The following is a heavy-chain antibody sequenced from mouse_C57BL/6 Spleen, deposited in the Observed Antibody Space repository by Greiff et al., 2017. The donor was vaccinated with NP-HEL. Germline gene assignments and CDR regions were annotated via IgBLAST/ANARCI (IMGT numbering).Heavy chain of an antibody. V-gene: IGHV1-18*01. D-gene: IGHD2-5*01. CDR2: INPNNGGT. CDR3: ARRNSNYVPYYYAMDY. CDR1: GYTFTDYN. J-gene: IGHJ4*01. Sequence: VQLKESGPELVKPGASVKIPCKASGYTFTDYNMDWVKQSHGKSLEWIGDINPNNGGTIYNQKFKGKATLTVDKSSSTAYMELRSLTSEDTAVYYCARRNSNYVPYYYAMDYWGQGTSVTVSS.